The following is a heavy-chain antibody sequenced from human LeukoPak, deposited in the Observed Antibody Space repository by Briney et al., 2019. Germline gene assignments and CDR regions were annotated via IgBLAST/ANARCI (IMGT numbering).Heavy chain of an antibody. CDR3: ARGPYSSYDINWFDP. D-gene: IGHD5-12*01. CDR2: IIPIFGTA. Sequence: SVKVSCKASGGTFSSYAISWVRQAPGQGLEWMGGIIPIFGTANYAQKFQGRVTITTDESTSTAYMELSSLRSEDTAVYYCARGPYSSYDINWFDPWGQGTLVTVSS. V-gene: IGHV1-69*05. J-gene: IGHJ5*02. CDR1: GGTFSSYA.